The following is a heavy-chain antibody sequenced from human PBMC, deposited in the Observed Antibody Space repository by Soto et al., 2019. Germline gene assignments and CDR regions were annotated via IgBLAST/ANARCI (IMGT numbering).Heavy chain of an antibody. J-gene: IGHJ4*02. D-gene: IGHD2-15*01. CDR3: AKRRGAGGHSDY. Sequence: ESGGGLVQPEGSLRLSCAASGFTFSSYAMGWVRQGPGKGLEWVAVVSIGGSTHYADSVRGRFTISRDNSKNTLSLQMNSLTAEDTAVYFCAKRRGAGGHSDYWGQGALVTVSS. CDR1: GFTFSSYA. V-gene: IGHV3-23*01. CDR2: VSIGGST.